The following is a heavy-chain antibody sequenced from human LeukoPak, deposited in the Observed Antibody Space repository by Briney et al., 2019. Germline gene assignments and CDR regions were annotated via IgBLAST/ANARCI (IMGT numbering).Heavy chain of an antibody. J-gene: IGHJ4*02. V-gene: IGHV6-1*01. CDR3: PRASVATSYWAFDY. D-gene: IGHD5-12*01. CDR1: GDSVSSSTVT. CDR2: TYYRSKWYN. Sequence: SQTLSLTCVISGDSVSSSTVTWNWIRQSLSRGLEWLGRTYYRSKWYNDYAVSVKSRITINPDTSKNQFSLQLNSVTPEDTAIYYCPRASVATSYWAFDYWGRGTLVTVSS.